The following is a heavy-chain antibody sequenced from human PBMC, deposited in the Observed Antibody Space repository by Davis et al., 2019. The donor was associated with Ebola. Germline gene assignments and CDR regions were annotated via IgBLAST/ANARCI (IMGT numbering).Heavy chain of an antibody. CDR3: AIQGWSGYSLRHWLDP. CDR2: VRSHGSDD. J-gene: IGHJ5*02. Sequence: GESLKISCAASGFTFNIFDMHWVRQAPGRGLEWVAFVRSHGSDDHYADSVKGRFTISRDNSKNTLYLQMNSLRPEDTTVYYCAIQGWSGYSLRHWLDPWGRGTLVTVSS. D-gene: IGHD3-3*01. CDR1: GFTFNIFD. V-gene: IGHV3-30*02.